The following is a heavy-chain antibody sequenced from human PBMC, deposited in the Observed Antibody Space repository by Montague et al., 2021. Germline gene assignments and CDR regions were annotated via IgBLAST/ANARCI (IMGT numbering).Heavy chain of an antibody. CDR3: MGWSGFESCDF. V-gene: IGHV4-34*03. CDR2: MKSSGDS. CDR1: GASFKAYY. D-gene: IGHD3-3*01. J-gene: IGHJ4*02. Sequence: SETLSLTCAVYGASFKAYYWSWIRQPPGKGLEWIGEMKSSGDSNYNSSLTCRVTIPVDIPKKQFSLTLRSMTAADTAMYYCMGWSGFESCDFWGQGTQVIVSS.